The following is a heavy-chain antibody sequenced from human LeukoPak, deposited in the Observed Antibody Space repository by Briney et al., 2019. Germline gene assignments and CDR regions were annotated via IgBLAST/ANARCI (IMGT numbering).Heavy chain of an antibody. V-gene: IGHV4-30-2*01. J-gene: IGHJ4*02. Sequence: SETLSLICAVSGGSISSGGYSWSWIRQPPGKGLEWIGYIYHSGSTYYNPSLKSRVTISVDRSKNQFSLKLSSVTAADTAVYYCARAWGYYRSYYFDYWGQGTLVTVSS. CDR1: GGSISSGGYS. CDR3: ARAWGYYRSYYFDY. D-gene: IGHD3-22*01. CDR2: IYHSGST.